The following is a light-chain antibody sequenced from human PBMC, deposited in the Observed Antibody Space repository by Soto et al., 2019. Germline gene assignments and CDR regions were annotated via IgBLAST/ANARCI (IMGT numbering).Light chain of an antibody. CDR2: EVT. J-gene: IGLJ1*01. CDR1: SSDVGGYNY. CDR3: SSYASSRSYF. Sequence: HSSLTRPSSVSGSPGQSITISCTGTSSDVGGYNYVSWYQQHPGKAPTLMIYEVTNRPSGVSTRFSGSKSGNTASLTISGLQAEDEADYYCSSYASSRSYFFVTGTKVTVL. V-gene: IGLV2-14*01.